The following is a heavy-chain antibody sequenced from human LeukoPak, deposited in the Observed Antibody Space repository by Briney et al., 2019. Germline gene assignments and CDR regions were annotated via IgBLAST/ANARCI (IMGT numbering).Heavy chain of an antibody. V-gene: IGHV3-21*01. CDR3: ARGTLDAFDI. CDR1: GFTFSSYS. D-gene: IGHD3-10*01. J-gene: IGHJ3*02. Sequence: GGSLRLSCAASGFTFSSYSMNWVRQAPGKGLEWVSSISSSSSYIYYADPVKGRFTISRDNAKNSLYLQMNSLRAEDTAVYYCARGTLDAFDIWGQGTMVTVSS. CDR2: ISSSSSYI.